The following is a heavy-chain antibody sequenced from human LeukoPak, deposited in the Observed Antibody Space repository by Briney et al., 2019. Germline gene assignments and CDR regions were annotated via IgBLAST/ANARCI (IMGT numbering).Heavy chain of an antibody. Sequence: SETLSLTCTVSGGSISSYYWSWIRQPPGKGLEWIGYIYYSGSTNYNPSLKSRVTISVDTSKNQFSLKLSSATAADTAVYYCAKGPLFSVGATFDFWGQGTLVTVSS. D-gene: IGHD1-26*01. CDR3: AKGPLFSVGATFDF. CDR2: IYYSGST. J-gene: IGHJ4*02. V-gene: IGHV4-59*08. CDR1: GGSISSYY.